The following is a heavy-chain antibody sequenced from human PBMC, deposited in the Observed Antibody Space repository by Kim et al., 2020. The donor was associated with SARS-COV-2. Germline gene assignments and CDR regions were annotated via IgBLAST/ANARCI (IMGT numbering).Heavy chain of an antibody. D-gene: IGHD3-16*01. CDR2: IYEDGSTT. J-gene: IGHJ5*02. CDR1: GFSVGSDW. CDR3: SRDTFGPCDH. V-gene: IGHV3-74*01. Sequence: GGSLRLSCAASGFSVGSDWMHWVRQAPGKGLEWVARIYEDGSTTTHADSVKGRFSISRDSAKNMLLLEMNNLRVEDTAIYYCSRDTFGPCDHWGRGTLVT.